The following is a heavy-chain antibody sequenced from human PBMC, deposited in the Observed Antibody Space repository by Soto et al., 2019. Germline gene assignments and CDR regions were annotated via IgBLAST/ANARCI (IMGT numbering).Heavy chain of an antibody. J-gene: IGHJ4*02. CDR1: GFTFDDYA. CDR3: AKDLVKTREGLGLFDY. CDR2: ISWNSGSI. D-gene: IGHD3-16*01. V-gene: IGHV3-9*01. Sequence: GGSLRLSCAASGFTFDDYAMHWVRQAPGKGLEWVSGISWNSGSIGYADSVKGRFTISRDNAKNSLYLQMNSLRAEDTALYYCAKDLVKTREGLGLFDYWGQGTLVTVSS.